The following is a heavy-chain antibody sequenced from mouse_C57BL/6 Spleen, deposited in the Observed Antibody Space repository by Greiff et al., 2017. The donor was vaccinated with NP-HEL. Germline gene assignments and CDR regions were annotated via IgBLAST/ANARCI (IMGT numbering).Heavy chain of an antibody. D-gene: IGHD2-10*02. Sequence: QVQLQQSGPELVKPGASVKISCKASGYAFSSSWMNWVKQRPGKGLEWIGRIYPGDGDTNYNGKFKGKATLTADKSSSTAYMQLSSLTSEDSAVYFCARAYGPHYYAMDYWGQGTSVTVSS. CDR1: GYAFSSSW. V-gene: IGHV1-82*01. J-gene: IGHJ4*01. CDR2: IYPGDGDT. CDR3: ARAYGPHYYAMDY.